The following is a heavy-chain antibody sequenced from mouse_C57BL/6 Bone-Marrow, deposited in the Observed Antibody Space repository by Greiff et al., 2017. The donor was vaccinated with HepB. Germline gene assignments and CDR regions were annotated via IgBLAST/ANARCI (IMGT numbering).Heavy chain of an antibody. CDR2: INPSNGGT. CDR3: ARSVPLYYYGSSYWFAY. Sequence: QVQLQQSGTELVKPGASVKLSCKASGYTFTSYWMHWVKQRPGQGLEWIGNINPSNGGTNYNEKFKSKATLTVDKSSSTAYMQLSSLTSEDSAVYYCARSVPLYYYGSSYWFAYWGQGTLVTVSA. V-gene: IGHV1-53*01. J-gene: IGHJ3*01. CDR1: GYTFTSYW. D-gene: IGHD1-1*01.